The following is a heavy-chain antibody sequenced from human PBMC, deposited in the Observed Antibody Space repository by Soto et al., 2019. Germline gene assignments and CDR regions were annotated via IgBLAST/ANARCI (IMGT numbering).Heavy chain of an antibody. Sequence: PGGSLRLSCAASGFTFSGSAMHWVRQASGKGLEWVGRIRSKANSYATAYAASVKGRFTISRDDSKNTAYLQMNSLKTEDTAVYYCTRLPDSPRSGSYTWGQGTLVTVSS. CDR3: TRLPDSPRSGSYT. CDR1: GFTFSGSA. CDR2: IRSKANSYAT. V-gene: IGHV3-73*01. D-gene: IGHD3-10*01. J-gene: IGHJ5*02.